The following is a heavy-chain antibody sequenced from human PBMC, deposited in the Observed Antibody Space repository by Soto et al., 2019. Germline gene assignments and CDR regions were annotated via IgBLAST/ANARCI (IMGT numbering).Heavy chain of an antibody. CDR2: IKSKTDGGTT. J-gene: IGHJ4*02. CDR3: TTDRIFGEVPAAIPLYDFWSGYYQTLFGY. V-gene: IGHV3-15*01. Sequence: EVQLVESGGGLVKPGGSLRLSCAASGFTFSNAWMSWVRQAPGKGLEWVGRIKSKTDGGTTDYAAPVKGRFTISRDDSKNTLYLQMNSLKTEDTAVYYCTTDRIFGEVPAAIPLYDFWSGYYQTLFGYWGQGTLVTVSS. D-gene: IGHD3-3*01. CDR1: GFTFSNAW.